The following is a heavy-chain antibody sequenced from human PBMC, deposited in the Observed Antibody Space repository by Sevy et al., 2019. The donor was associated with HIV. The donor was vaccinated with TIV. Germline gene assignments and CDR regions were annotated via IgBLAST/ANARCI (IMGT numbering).Heavy chain of an antibody. J-gene: IGHJ4*02. D-gene: IGHD2-21*02. CDR2: ISHDERYK. CDR1: GFTFSNYD. CDR3: ARLVSCGGDCYYLDS. V-gene: IGHV3-30*04. Sequence: GGSLRLSCAASGFTFSNYDMHWVRQAPGKGLDRVAVISHDERYKNYAESVKVRFTISRDNFKNTLFLQMDSLRPEDTAVYFCARLVSCGGDCYYLDSWGQGALVTVSS.